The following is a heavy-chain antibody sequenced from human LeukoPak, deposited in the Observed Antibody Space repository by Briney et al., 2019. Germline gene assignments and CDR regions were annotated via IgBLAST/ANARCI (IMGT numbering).Heavy chain of an antibody. Sequence: GGSLRPSCTASGFTFSSYGMSWVRQAPGKGLEWVSYISSSGSTIYYADSVKGRFTISRDNAKNSLYLQMNSLRAEDTAVYYCASAGHRYDSSGYYLGHWGQGTLVTVSS. CDR3: ASAGHRYDSSGYYLGH. CDR2: ISSSGSTI. V-gene: IGHV3-48*04. J-gene: IGHJ4*02. CDR1: GFTFSSYG. D-gene: IGHD3-22*01.